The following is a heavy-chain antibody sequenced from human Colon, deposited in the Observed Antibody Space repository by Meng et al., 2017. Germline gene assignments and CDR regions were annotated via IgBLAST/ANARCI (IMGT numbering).Heavy chain of an antibody. CDR1: GGSISSGGYS. CDR2: IYHSGST. Sequence: QVQLQESGPGLVKPSQPLSLTCAVSGGSISSGGYSWSWIRQPPGKGLEWIGYIYHSGSTYYNPSLKSRVTISVDRSKNQFSLKLSSVTAADTAVYYCARVQMIVVVIDYWGQGTLVTVSS. CDR3: ARVQMIVVVIDY. V-gene: IGHV4-30-2*01. D-gene: IGHD3-22*01. J-gene: IGHJ4*02.